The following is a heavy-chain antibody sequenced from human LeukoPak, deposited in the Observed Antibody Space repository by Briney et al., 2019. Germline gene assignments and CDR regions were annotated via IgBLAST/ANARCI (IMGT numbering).Heavy chain of an antibody. Sequence: PGGSLRLSCAASGFTFSSYAMSWVRQAPGKGLEWVSAISGSGGSTYYADSVKGRFTISRDNSKNTLYLQMNSLRAEDTAVYYCARGRGYYDSSGYPFSAPSGYWGQGTLVTVSS. D-gene: IGHD3-22*01. CDR2: ISGSGGST. V-gene: IGHV3-23*01. J-gene: IGHJ4*02. CDR1: GFTFSSYA. CDR3: ARGRGYYDSSGYPFSAPSGY.